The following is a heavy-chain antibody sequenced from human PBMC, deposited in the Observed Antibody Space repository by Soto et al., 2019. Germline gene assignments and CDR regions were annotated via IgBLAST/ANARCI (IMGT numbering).Heavy chain of an antibody. CDR1: GFTFSSYA. J-gene: IGHJ3*02. D-gene: IGHD4-17*01. Sequence: EVQLLESGGGLVQPGESLRLSCAASGFTFSSYAMSWVRQAPGKGLEWVSALSGSGGSPYYADSVKGRFTISRDNSKNTLFLQMSSLRADDTAVYYCAKATVTTRGAFDIWGQGTMVTVSS. V-gene: IGHV3-23*01. CDR2: LSGSGGSP. CDR3: AKATVTTRGAFDI.